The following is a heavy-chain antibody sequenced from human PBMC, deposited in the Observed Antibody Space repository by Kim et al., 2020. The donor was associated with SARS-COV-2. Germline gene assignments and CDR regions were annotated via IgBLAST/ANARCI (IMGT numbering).Heavy chain of an antibody. CDR1: GLTFPDAW. V-gene: IGHV3-15*01. CDR2: IKSYSDGGTT. D-gene: IGHD6-19*01. J-gene: IGHJ4*02. CDR3: TTGLGWYEQIDF. Sequence: GGSLRLSCAASGLTFPDAWMYWVRQGPGKGLEWVGRIKSYSDGGTTEFAAPVNGRFSISRDDSKSTMYLQMNSLKTEDTAVYYCTTGLGWYEQIDFWGPGTLVTVSS.